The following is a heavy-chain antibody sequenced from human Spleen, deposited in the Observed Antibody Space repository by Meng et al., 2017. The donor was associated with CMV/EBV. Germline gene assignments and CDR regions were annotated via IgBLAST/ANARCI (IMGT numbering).Heavy chain of an antibody. CDR1: GGSFSGYY. D-gene: IGHD3-3*01. CDR2: INHSGST. Sequence: QVQLQQWGAGLLKPSETLSLTCAVYGGSFSGYYWSWIRQPPGKGLEWIGEINHSGSTNYNPSLKSRVTISVDTSKNQFSLKLSSVTAADTAVYYCAREGYDFWSGYYYWGQGTLVTVSS. J-gene: IGHJ4*02. CDR3: AREGYDFWSGYYY. V-gene: IGHV4-34*01.